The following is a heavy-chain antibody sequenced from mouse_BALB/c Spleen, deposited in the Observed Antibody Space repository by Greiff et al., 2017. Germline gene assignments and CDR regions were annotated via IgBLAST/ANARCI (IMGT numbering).Heavy chain of an antibody. J-gene: IGHJ4*01. V-gene: IGHV2-9*02. D-gene: IGHD2-4*01. CDR2: IWAGGST. CDR3: AREYYDPYYYAMDY. Sequence: QVQLQQSGPGLVAPSQSLSITCTVSGFSLTSYGVHWVRQPPGKGLEWLGVIWAGGSTNYNSALMSRLSISKDNSKSQVFLKMNSLQTDDTAMYYCAREYYDPYYYAMDYWGQGTSVTVSS. CDR1: GFSLTSYG.